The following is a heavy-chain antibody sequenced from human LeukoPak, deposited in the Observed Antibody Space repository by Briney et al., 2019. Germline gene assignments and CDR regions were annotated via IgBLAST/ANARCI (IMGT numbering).Heavy chain of an antibody. J-gene: IGHJ5*02. Sequence: ASVTVSCKASGYTFTSYDINWVRQATGQGLEWMGWMNPNRGNTGYAQKFQGRVTMTSNTSISTAYMELSSLRSEDTAVYYCARHPPGGYSYQKGNWFDPWGQGTLVTVSS. CDR3: ARHPPGGYSYQKGNWFDP. D-gene: IGHD5-18*01. V-gene: IGHV1-8*01. CDR2: MNPNRGNT. CDR1: GYTFTSYD.